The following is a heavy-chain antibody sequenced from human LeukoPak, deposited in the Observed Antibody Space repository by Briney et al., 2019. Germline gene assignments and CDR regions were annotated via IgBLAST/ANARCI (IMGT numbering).Heavy chain of an antibody. Sequence: SETLSLTCTVSGGSISSYYWSWIRQPPGKGLEWIGYIYYSASTNYNPSLKSRVTISVDTSKNQFSLRLNSVTAADTAVYYCARDASVGAFPGDAFDIWGQGTMVTVSS. J-gene: IGHJ3*02. CDR3: ARDASVGAFPGDAFDI. CDR1: GGSISSYY. CDR2: IYYSAST. V-gene: IGHV4-59*01. D-gene: IGHD1-26*01.